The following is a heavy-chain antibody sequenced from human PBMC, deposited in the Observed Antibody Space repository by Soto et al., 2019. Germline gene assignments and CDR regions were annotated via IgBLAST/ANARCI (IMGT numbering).Heavy chain of an antibody. CDR3: AVTMIMIVGFDY. CDR1: GFSFNTYE. V-gene: IGHV3-48*03. Sequence: EVHLVESGGGLVQPGGSLRLSCVASGFSFNTYEMNWVRQTPGKGLEWISYISSGGGTIYYADSVKGRATISRDNTKNSLYLQINSLRVQDTAVYYCAVTMIMIVGFDYWGQGTLVTVSS. J-gene: IGHJ4*02. D-gene: IGHD3-22*01. CDR2: ISSGGGTI.